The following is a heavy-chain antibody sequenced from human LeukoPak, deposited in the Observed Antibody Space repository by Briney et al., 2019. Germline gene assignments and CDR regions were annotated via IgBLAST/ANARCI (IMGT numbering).Heavy chain of an antibody. Sequence: GGSLTLSCAASGFTFSSYGMSWVRQAPGKGLEWVSAISGSGGSTYYADSVKGRFTISRDNSKNTLYLKMNSLRAEDTAVYYCAKTAGTVVGYYYYYMDVWGKGTTVTISS. CDR3: AKTAGTVVGYYYYYMDV. V-gene: IGHV3-23*01. CDR1: GFTFSSYG. J-gene: IGHJ6*03. CDR2: ISGSGGST. D-gene: IGHD6-13*01.